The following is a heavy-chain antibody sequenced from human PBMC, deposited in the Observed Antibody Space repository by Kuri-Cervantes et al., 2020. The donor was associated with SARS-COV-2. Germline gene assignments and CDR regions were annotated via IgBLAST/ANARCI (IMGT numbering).Heavy chain of an antibody. CDR2: IIPIFGTA. V-gene: IGHV1-69*06. D-gene: IGHD5-24*01. CDR1: GYTFTSYY. Sequence: SVKVSCKASGYTFTSYYMHWVRQAPGQGLEWMGGIIPIFGTANYAQKFQGRVTITADKSTSTAYMELSSLRSEDTAVYYCARDAIRDGYNEGYWGQGTPVTVSS. J-gene: IGHJ4*02. CDR3: ARDAIRDGYNEGY.